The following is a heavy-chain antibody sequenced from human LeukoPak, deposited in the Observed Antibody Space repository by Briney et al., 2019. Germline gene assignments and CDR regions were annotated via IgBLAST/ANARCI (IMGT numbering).Heavy chain of an antibody. CDR1: GGYISSYY. CDR2: IYTSGST. J-gene: IGHJ4*02. V-gene: IGHV4-4*07. CDR3: ASQKTYYYDSSGYRYYFDY. D-gene: IGHD3-22*01. Sequence: SETLSLTCTVSGGYISSYYWSWIRQPAGKGLEWIGRIYTSGSTNYNPSLKSRVTMSVDTSKDQFSLKLSSVTAADTAVYYCASQKTYYYDSSGYRYYFDYWGQGALVTVSS.